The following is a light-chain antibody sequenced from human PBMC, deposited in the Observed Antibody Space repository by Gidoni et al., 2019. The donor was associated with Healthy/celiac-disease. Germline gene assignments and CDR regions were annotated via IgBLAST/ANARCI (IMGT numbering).Light chain of an antibody. J-gene: IGKJ5*01. CDR1: QSVSSY. CDR3: QQRSNWPP. CDR2: DAS. Sequence: EIVLTQSPATLSLSPGERATLSCRPSQSVSSYLAWYQQKPGQAPRLLTYDASNRATGIPARFSGSGSGTDFTLTISSLEPEDFAVYYCQQRSNWPPFGQGTRLEIK. V-gene: IGKV3-11*01.